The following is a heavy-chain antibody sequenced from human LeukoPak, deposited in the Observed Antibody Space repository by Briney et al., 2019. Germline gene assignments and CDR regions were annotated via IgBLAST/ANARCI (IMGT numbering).Heavy chain of an antibody. D-gene: IGHD3-3*01. CDR1: GYTFTSYY. J-gene: IGHJ4*02. CDR2: MNPNSGNT. V-gene: IGHV1-8*03. Sequence: ASVKVSCKASGYTFTSYYMHWVRQAPGQGLEWMGWMNPNSGNTGYAQKFQGRVTITRNTSISTAYMELSSLRSEDTAVYYCARGRRELRFLEWLLTYYFDYWGQGTLVTVSS. CDR3: ARGRRELRFLEWLLTYYFDY.